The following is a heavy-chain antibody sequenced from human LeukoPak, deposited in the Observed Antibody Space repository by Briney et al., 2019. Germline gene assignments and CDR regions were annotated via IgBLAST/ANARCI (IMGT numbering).Heavy chain of an antibody. V-gene: IGHV3-7*01. D-gene: IGHD5-24*01. Sequence: PGGSLRLSCAASGFTFSTYWMTWVRQAPGKGPEWVANIKQDGSEKYYMGSVLGRFIISRDNAKNSPYLQMDSLRVEDTALYFCSRAVRDGHNGDSWGQGTLVTVSS. J-gene: IGHJ4*02. CDR2: IKQDGSEK. CDR3: SRAVRDGHNGDS. CDR1: GFTFSTYW.